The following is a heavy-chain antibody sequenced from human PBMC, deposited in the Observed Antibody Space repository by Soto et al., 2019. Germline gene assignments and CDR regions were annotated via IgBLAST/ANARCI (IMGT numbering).Heavy chain of an antibody. CDR3: ARTSYYYGSGSHGRTAFDI. J-gene: IGHJ3*02. CDR2: INAGNGNT. Sequence: QVQLVQSGAEVKKPGASVKVSCKASGYTFTSYAMHWVRQAPGQRLEWMGWINAGNGNTKYSQKFQGRVTITRDTSASTAYMELSSLRSEDTAVYYCARTSYYYGSGSHGRTAFDIWGQGTMVTVSS. CDR1: GYTFTSYA. D-gene: IGHD3-10*01. V-gene: IGHV1-3*01.